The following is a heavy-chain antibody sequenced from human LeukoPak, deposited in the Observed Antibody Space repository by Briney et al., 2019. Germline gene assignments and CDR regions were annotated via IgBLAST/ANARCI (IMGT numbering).Heavy chain of an antibody. CDR2: TYDSGST. CDR3: ARNADMYYYVDN. J-gene: IGHJ4*02. D-gene: IGHD3-10*01. CDR1: SGSISSSGYY. V-gene: IGHV4-31*03. Sequence: SQTLSLTCTVSSGSISSSGYYCSWIRQHPGKGLEWSGCTYDSGSTYYNPSLKSRVTISVDTSKNQFSLSLSSVTAADTAVYYCARNADMYYYVDNWGQGTLVTVSS.